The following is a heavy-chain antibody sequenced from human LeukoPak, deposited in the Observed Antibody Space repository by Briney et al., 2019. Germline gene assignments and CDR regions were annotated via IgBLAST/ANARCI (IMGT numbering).Heavy chain of an antibody. D-gene: IGHD3-22*01. CDR1: GFTFSSYA. J-gene: IGHJ4*02. Sequence: GGSLRLSCAASGFTFSSYAMTWVCQAPGKGLEWVSAISGGGGSTDYADSVKGRFTISRDNSKNTLYLQMNSLRAEDTAVYYCAKVGGGMIVVVRFDYWGQGTLVTVSS. CDR2: ISGGGGST. CDR3: AKVGGGMIVVVRFDY. V-gene: IGHV3-23*01.